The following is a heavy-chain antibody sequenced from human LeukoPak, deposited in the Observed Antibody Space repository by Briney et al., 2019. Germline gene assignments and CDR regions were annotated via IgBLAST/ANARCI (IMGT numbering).Heavy chain of an antibody. J-gene: IGHJ4*02. Sequence: GASVKVCCKAAGYTFTSYDINWVRQATGQGIEWMGWMNPNSGNTGYEQKFQGRVTITRNTAISTAYMELSSLRSEDTAVYYCARGVQSVTTGEGFDYWGQGTLVTVSS. CDR2: MNPNSGNT. CDR1: GYTFTSYD. D-gene: IGHD4-17*01. V-gene: IGHV1-8*03. CDR3: ARGVQSVTTGEGFDY.